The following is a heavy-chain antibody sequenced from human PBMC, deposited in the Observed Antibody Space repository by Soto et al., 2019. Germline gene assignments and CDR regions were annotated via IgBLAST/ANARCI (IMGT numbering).Heavy chain of an antibody. V-gene: IGHV4-59*01. CDR1: GGSISSYY. CDR3: ARGHYPFDP. D-gene: IGHD3-10*01. Sequence: QVQLQESGPGLVKPSETLSLTCTVSGGSISSYYWSWIRQPPGKGLEWIGYIYYSGSTNYNPSLKCRVPRSVDTSKNQCSPQLRSVPAADAAVYYCARGHYPFDPWGQGSLVTVSS. CDR2: IYYSGST. J-gene: IGHJ5*02.